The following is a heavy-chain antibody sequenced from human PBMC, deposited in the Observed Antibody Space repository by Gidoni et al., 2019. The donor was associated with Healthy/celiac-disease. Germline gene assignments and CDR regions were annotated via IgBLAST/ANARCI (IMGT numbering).Heavy chain of an antibody. CDR3: ARGSLRSGPSTKTPSDWRPNFDY. CDR2: ISYDGSNK. Sequence: QVQLVESGGGVVQPGRSLRLSCAASGFTFSSYAMHWVRQAPGKGLEWVAVISYDGSNKYYADSVKGRFTISRDNSKNTLYLQMNSLRAEDTAVYYCARGSLRSGPSTKTPSDWRPNFDYWGQGTLVTVSS. V-gene: IGHV3-30*04. CDR1: GFTFSSYA. J-gene: IGHJ4*02. D-gene: IGHD5-12*01.